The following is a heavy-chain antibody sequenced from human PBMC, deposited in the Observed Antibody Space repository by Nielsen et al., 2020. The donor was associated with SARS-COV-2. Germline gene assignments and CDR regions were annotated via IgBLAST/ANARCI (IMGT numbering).Heavy chain of an antibody. Sequence: WVRQAPGQGLDLVGGIIPIFGRANSARKFQGRVTITADTSTSTAYMDLSSLRSEDTAVYYCARDPQRTYYYDSSGYSNDAFDIRGQGTMVTVSS. CDR2: IIPIFGRA. CDR3: ARDPQRTYYYDSSGYSNDAFDI. J-gene: IGHJ3*02. D-gene: IGHD3-22*01. V-gene: IGHV1-69*06.